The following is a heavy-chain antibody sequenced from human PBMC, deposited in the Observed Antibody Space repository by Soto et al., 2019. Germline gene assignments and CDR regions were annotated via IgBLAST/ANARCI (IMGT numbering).Heavy chain of an antibody. D-gene: IGHD2-21*02. CDR2: ISGSGGST. CDR1: GFTFSSYA. V-gene: IGHV3-23*01. J-gene: IGHJ6*01. CDR3: AKQQAGEVVVTAISSYYYYGDGMDV. Sequence: EVQLLETGGGLVQPGGSLRLSCAASGFTFSSYAMSWVRQAPGKGLEWVSAISGSGGSTYYADSVKGRFTIYSDNSKNTLYLQMNSLSAEDTAVYYCAKQQAGEVVVTAISSYYYYGDGMDVW.